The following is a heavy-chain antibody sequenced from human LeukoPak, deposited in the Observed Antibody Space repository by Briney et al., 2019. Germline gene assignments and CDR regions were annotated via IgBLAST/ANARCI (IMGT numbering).Heavy chain of an antibody. CDR1: GYTFTSYD. V-gene: IGHV1-8*03. D-gene: IGHD3-9*01. Sequence: GASVKVSCKASGYTFTSYDVNWVRQATGQGLEWMGWMNPNSGNTGYAQKFQGRVTITRNTSISTAYMELSSLRSEDTAVYYCARGVGGGLRYFDWLPNYYYYYMDVWGKGTTATVSS. CDR3: ARGVGGGLRYFDWLPNYYYYYMDV. CDR2: MNPNSGNT. J-gene: IGHJ6*03.